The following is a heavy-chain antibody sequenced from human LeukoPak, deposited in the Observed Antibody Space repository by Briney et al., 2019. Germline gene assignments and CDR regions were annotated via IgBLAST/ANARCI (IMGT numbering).Heavy chain of an antibody. J-gene: IGHJ4*02. CDR3: AKEEGDCGGDCGPDY. CDR1: GFTFSTYN. V-gene: IGHV3-23*01. D-gene: IGHD2-21*02. Sequence: GGSLRLSCLASGFTFSTYNMHWVRQAPGKGLEWVSAISGSGGSTYYADSVKGRFTISRDNSKNTLYLQMNSLRAEDTAVYYCAKEEGDCGGDCGPDYWGQGTLVTVSS. CDR2: ISGSGGST.